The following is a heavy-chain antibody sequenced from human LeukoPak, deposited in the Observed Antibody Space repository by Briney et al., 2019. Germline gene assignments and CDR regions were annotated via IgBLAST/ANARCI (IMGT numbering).Heavy chain of an antibody. D-gene: IGHD3-16*01. V-gene: IGHV4-59*12. CDR1: GGSISSYY. CDR3: ARRPRLRWGGNWFDP. CDR2: IYYSGST. J-gene: IGHJ5*02. Sequence: MSSETLSLTCTVSGGSISSYYWSWIRQPPGKGLEWIGYIYYSGSTNYNPSLKSRVTISVDTSKNQFSLKLSSVTAADTAVYYCARRPRLRWGGNWFDPWGQGTLVTVSS.